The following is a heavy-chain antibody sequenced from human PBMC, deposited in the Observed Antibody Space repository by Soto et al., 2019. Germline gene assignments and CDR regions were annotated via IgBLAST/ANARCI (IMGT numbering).Heavy chain of an antibody. D-gene: IGHD2-8*01. V-gene: IGHV3-15*07. CDR3: TKDSYSTPIIALFDY. Sequence: AGSLRLSCAACGVSFRNACIDGVRPAPGKGLEWVGRVKSKNDGGTTDFATPVKGRFAISRDDSKNMVYLEMNNLQTEDTAMYYFTKDSYSTPIIALFDYLGHGTLVTVSS. CDR1: GVSFRNAC. CDR2: VKSKNDGGTT. J-gene: IGHJ4*01.